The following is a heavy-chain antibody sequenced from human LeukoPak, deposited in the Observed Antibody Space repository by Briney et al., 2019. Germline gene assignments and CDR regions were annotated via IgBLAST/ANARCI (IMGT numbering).Heavy chain of an antibody. CDR1: GFTFSSYA. V-gene: IGHV3-66*04. Sequence: GGSLRLSCAASGFTFSSYAMSWVRQAPGKGLEWVSVIYSGGSTYYADSVKGRFTISRDNSKNTLYLQMNSLRAEDTAVYYCARQGPGSSGYYNDYWGQGTLVTVSS. J-gene: IGHJ4*02. D-gene: IGHD3-10*01. CDR2: IYSGGST. CDR3: ARQGPGSSGYYNDY.